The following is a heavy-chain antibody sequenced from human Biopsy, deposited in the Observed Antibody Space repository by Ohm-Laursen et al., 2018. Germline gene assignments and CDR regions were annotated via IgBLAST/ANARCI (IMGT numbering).Heavy chain of an antibody. CDR2: VYISGGT. J-gene: IGHJ4*02. CDR1: GGSLSLSY. Sequence: GTLSLTCNVSGGSLSLSYWSWIRQPAGKGLEWIGRVYISGGTTYNPSLKSRVTMSLDTSKNQFSLRLRSVTAADTAVYYCARDSPSYADYPFDYWGQGTLVTVPS. CDR3: ARDSPSYADYPFDY. V-gene: IGHV4-4*07. D-gene: IGHD4-17*01.